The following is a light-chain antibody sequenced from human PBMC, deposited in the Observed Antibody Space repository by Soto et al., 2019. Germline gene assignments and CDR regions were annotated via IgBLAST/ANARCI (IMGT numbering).Light chain of an antibody. CDR1: QSISSW. J-gene: IGKJ5*01. CDR2: DAS. Sequence: TQSPSSLSASVGDRVTITCRASQSISSWLAWYQQKVGQAPRLLIYDASNRATGIPARFSGSGSGTDFTLTISSLEPEDFAVYYCQQRSNSVTFGQGTRLEIK. V-gene: IGKV3-11*01. CDR3: QQRSNSVT.